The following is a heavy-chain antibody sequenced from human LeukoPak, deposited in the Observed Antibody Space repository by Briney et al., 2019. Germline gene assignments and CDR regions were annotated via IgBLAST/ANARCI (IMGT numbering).Heavy chain of an antibody. CDR2: INPNSGGT. V-gene: IGHV1-2*02. Sequence: GASVKVSCKASGYTFTGYYMHWVRQAPGQGLEWMGWINPNSGGTNYAQKFQGRVTMTRDTSISTAYMELSRLRSDDTAVYYCARGNPFSNSGSYIGAFDIWGQGTMVTASS. J-gene: IGHJ3*02. CDR3: ARGNPFSNSGSYIGAFDI. D-gene: IGHD1-26*01. CDR1: GYTFTGYY.